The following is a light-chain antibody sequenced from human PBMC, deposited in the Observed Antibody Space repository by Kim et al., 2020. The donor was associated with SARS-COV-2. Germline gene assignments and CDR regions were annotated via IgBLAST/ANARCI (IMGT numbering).Light chain of an antibody. V-gene: IGLV2-18*02. CDR2: EVT. J-gene: IGLJ1*01. Sequence: GHSITISATGTSSDVGTYNRVSWYQQSPGTAPKLIIYEVTNRPSGVPGRFSGSKSGNTASLIISGLQAEDEADYYCCSYTTRSTYVFGTGTKVTVL. CDR3: CSYTTRSTYV. CDR1: SSDVGTYNR.